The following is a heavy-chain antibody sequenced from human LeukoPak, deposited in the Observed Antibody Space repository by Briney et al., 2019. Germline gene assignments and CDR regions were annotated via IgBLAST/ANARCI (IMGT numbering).Heavy chain of an antibody. D-gene: IGHD2-2*01. J-gene: IGHJ6*03. CDR1: GGSLSGYY. V-gene: IGHV4-34*01. CDR2: INHSGST. Sequence: SETLSLTCALYGGSLSGYYWRWLRHPPGRGGEWIGEINHSGSTNYTQTLKSRVTISVDTSTNQFSLKLSSVTAADTAVYYCARHAPPIRRGYYYYYMDVWGKGTTVTISS. CDR3: ARHAPPIRRGYYYYYMDV.